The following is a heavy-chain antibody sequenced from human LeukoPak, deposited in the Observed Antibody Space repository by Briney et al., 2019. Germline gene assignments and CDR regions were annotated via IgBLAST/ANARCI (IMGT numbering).Heavy chain of an antibody. CDR3: ARSSRGTSDYYGIDV. D-gene: IGHD1-1*01. J-gene: IGHJ6*02. CDR2: IYHSGST. V-gene: IGHV4-59*01. Sequence: PSETLSLTCTASGGSINSYYWSWIRQPPGKGLEWIGYIYHSGSTDYNPSLKSRVTISVDTSQNHFSLKLSSVTAADTAVYYCARSSRGTSDYYGIDVWGQGTTVTVSS. CDR1: GGSINSYY.